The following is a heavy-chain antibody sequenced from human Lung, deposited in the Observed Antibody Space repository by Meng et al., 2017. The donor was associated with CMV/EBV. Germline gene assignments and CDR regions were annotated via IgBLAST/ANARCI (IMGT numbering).Heavy chain of an antibody. V-gene: IGHV2-5*01. CDR2: IFWNDEK. D-gene: IGHD4-11*01. Sequence: SGPTLVXPTQTLTLTCTFSGFSLSTSGETVGWIRQPPGKALEWLALIFWNDEKHYSPSLKSRLTITKDTSRNQVVLTMTNMDPVDTAAYYCAPKRWYSTYVIYAMDDXGQGXTVTFSS. CDR3: APKRWYSTYVIYAMDD. CDR1: GFSLSTSGET. J-gene: IGHJ6*02.